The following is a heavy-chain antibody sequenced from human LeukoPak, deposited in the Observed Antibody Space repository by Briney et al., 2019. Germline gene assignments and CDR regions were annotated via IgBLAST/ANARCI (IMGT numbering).Heavy chain of an antibody. Sequence: GGSLRLSCAASGFTFSSYAMSWVRQAPGKGLEWVSAISGSGGSTYYADSVKGRFTISRDNSKNTLFLQMNSLRAEDTAVYYCAKDRSCTGSSCNVGSWGQGTMVTVSS. V-gene: IGHV3-23*01. CDR1: GFTFSSYA. D-gene: IGHD2-2*01. CDR3: AKDRSCTGSSCNVGS. CDR2: ISGSGGST. J-gene: IGHJ3*01.